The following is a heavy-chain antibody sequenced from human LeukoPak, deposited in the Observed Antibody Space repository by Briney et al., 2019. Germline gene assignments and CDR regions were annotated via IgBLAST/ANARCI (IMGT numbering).Heavy chain of an antibody. CDR1: GGTFSSYA. D-gene: IGHD3-22*01. CDR2: IIPILGIA. CDR3: ARDQRYYDSSGYYR. V-gene: IGHV1-69*04. Sequence: GASVKVSCKASGGTFSSYAISWVRQAPGQGLEWMGRIIPILGIANYAQKFQGRVTITAAKSTTTAYMELSSLRSEDTAVYYCARDQRYYDSSGYYRWGHGTLVTVSS. J-gene: IGHJ5*02.